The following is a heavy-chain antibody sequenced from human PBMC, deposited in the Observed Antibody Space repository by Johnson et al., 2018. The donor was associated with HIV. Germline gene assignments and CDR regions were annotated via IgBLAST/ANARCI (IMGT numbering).Heavy chain of an antibody. Sequence: VQLVESGGGVVRPGGSLRLSCGASGFTFSDHWMQWVRQAPGKGLVWVSRINGDGSRLTYADSVKGRFSLSRDISKNTLYLQMNNLRAEETAVYYCAKGGEVWYGAFDFWGQGTMAIVSS. J-gene: IGHJ3*01. CDR1: GFTFSDHW. V-gene: IGHV3-74*02. CDR2: INGDGSRL. CDR3: AKGGEVWYGAFDF. D-gene: IGHD6-13*01.